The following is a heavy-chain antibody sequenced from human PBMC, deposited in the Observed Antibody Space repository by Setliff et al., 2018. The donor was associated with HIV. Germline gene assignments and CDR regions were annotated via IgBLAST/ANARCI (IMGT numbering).Heavy chain of an antibody. D-gene: IGHD1-7*01. V-gene: IGHV1-69*13. CDR2: IIPIFGTA. CDR1: GGTFRNFA. Sequence: SVKVSCKASGGTFRNFAINWVRQAPGQGLQWVGGIIPIFGTANYAQKLQGRVTITADESTTTAYMELSSLISEDTAIYYCARSDIEVTGTNDNWGQGTLVTAPQ. J-gene: IGHJ4*01. CDR3: ARSDIEVTGTNDN.